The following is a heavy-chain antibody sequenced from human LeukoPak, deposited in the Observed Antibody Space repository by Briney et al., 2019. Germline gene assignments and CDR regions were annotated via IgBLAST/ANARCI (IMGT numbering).Heavy chain of an antibody. V-gene: IGHV3-23*01. CDR2: ISGSGGST. CDR1: GFTFSSYG. Sequence: GGSLRLSCAASGFTFSSYGMSWVRQAPGKGLEWVAAISGSGGSTYYADSVKGRFTISRDNSKNTLYLQMNSLRAEDTAVYYCANLEYYSSSWYDYYYYMDVWGKGTTVTVSS. CDR3: ANLEYYSSSWYDYYYYMDV. D-gene: IGHD6-13*01. J-gene: IGHJ6*03.